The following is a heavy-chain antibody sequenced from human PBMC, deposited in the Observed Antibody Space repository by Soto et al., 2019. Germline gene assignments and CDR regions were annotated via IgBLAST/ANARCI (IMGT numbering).Heavy chain of an antibody. CDR1: GFTISSNY. V-gene: IGHV3-53*01. CDR2: IYSGGST. CDR3: ARDSPISGTAYYYYGMDV. D-gene: IGHD1-1*01. J-gene: IGHJ6*02. Sequence: PGGSLRLSCAASGFTISSNYMSWVRQAPGKGLEWVSVIYSGGSTYYADSVKGRFTISRDNSKNTLYLQMNSLRAEDTAVYYCARDSPISGTAYYYYGMDVWGQGTTVPVSS.